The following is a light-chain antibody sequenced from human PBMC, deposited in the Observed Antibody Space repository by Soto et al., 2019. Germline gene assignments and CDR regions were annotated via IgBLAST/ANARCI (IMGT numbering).Light chain of an antibody. CDR1: QSVSSSY. V-gene: IGKV3-20*01. J-gene: IGKJ1*01. Sequence: EVVLTQSPGTLSLSPGERATLSCRASQSVSSSYLAWYQQKPGQAPRLLIYAASSRATGIPDRFSGSGSGTDFTLTISRLEPEDFAVYYCQQSVTSPRTFGQGTKVEIK. CDR2: AAS. CDR3: QQSVTSPRT.